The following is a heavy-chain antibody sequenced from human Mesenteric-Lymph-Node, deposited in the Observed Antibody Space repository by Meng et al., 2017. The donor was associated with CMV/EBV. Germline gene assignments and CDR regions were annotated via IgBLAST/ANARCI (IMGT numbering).Heavy chain of an antibody. CDR1: GFTFSSYA. Sequence: GESLKISCAASGFTFSSYAMSWVRQAPGKGLEWVSAISGSGGSTYYADSVKGRFTISRDNSKNTLYLQMISLRAEDTAIYYCAKIVRAPIVVVAAAINYWGQGTLVTVSS. V-gene: IGHV3-23*01. CDR2: ISGSGGST. CDR3: AKIVRAPIVVVAAAINY. J-gene: IGHJ4*02. D-gene: IGHD2-2*01.